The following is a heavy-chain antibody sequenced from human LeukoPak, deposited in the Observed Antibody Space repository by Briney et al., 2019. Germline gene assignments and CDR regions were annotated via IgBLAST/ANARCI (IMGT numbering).Heavy chain of an antibody. CDR3: ARDPYYYDSSGYYRD. CDR1: GGTFSSFA. V-gene: IGHV1-69*05. D-gene: IGHD3-22*01. Sequence: SVKVSCKASGGTFSSFAISWVRQAPGQGLEWMGRIIPIFGTANYAQKFQGRVTITTDESTSTAYMELSSLRSEDTAVYYCARDPYYYDSSGYYRDWGQGTLVTVSS. J-gene: IGHJ4*02. CDR2: IIPIFGTA.